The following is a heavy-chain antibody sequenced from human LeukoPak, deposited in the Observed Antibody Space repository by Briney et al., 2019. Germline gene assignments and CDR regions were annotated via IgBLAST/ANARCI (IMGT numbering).Heavy chain of an antibody. CDR1: GYTFTGYY. CDR3: ARETLLWFEELFAPLDAFDI. Sequence: ASVKVSCKASGYTFTGYYMHWVRQAPGQGLEWMGRINPNSGGTNYAQKFQGRVTMTRDTSISTAYMELSRLRSDDTAVYYCARETLLWFEELFAPLDAFDIWGQGTMVTVSS. V-gene: IGHV1-2*06. J-gene: IGHJ3*02. CDR2: INPNSGGT. D-gene: IGHD3-10*01.